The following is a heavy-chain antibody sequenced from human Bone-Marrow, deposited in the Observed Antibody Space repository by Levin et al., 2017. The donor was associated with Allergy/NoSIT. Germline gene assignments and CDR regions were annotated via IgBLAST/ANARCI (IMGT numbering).Heavy chain of an antibody. J-gene: IGHJ2*01. D-gene: IGHD2-8*01. CDR2: IYYSGIT. V-gene: IGHV4-39*02. CDR3: ARLRRTNYWYFDL. Sequence: PSETLSLSCTVSGGSMSSSSYFWAWVRQPPGKGLEWIGMIYYSGITYYNPSLKSRVTLSVDTSKNHFSLRLTSVTAVDTAMYFCARLRRTNYWYFDLWGRGTLVTVSS. CDR1: GGSMSSSSYF.